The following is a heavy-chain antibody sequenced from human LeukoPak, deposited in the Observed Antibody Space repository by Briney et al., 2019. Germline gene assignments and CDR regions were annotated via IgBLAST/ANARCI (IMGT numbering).Heavy chain of an antibody. CDR2: IYHSGST. V-gene: IGHV4-4*02. D-gene: IGHD3-10*01. CDR3: ARDNVLLWFGELLRAFDI. Sequence: SETLSLTCAVSGGSISSSNWWSWVRQPPGQGLEWIGEIYHSGSTNYNPSLKSRVTISVDKSKNQFSLKLSSVTAADTAVYYCARDNVLLWFGELLRAFDIWGQGTMVTVSS. J-gene: IGHJ3*02. CDR1: GGSISSSNW.